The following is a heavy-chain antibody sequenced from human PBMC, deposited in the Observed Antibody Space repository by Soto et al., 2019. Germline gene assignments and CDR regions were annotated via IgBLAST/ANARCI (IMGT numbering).Heavy chain of an antibody. J-gene: IGHJ5*02. CDR2: ISYDGSNK. D-gene: IGHD6-13*01. CDR3: AKDGTIAAAGTNWFDP. Sequence: QVQLVESGGGVVQPGRSLRLSCAASGFTFSSYGMHWVRQAPGKGLEWVAVISYDGSNKYYADSVKGRFTISRDNSKNTLYLQMNSLRAEDTAVYYCAKDGTIAAAGTNWFDPWGQGTLVTVSS. CDR1: GFTFSSYG. V-gene: IGHV3-30*18.